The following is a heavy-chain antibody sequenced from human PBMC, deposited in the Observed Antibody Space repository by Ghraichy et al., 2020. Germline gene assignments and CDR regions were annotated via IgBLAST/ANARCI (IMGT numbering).Heavy chain of an antibody. J-gene: IGHJ6*02. CDR3: AKDRSSTSSYAMDI. CDR2: IGGSGGST. V-gene: IGHV3-23*01. Sequence: GGSLRLSCAASGFTFSSYAMNWVRQAPGKGLEWVSGIGGSGGSTHYADSMKGRFTITRDNSKNTLYLQMNSLRAEDTAVYYCAKDRSSTSSYAMDIWGQGTPVTVSS. D-gene: IGHD2-2*01. CDR1: GFTFSSYA.